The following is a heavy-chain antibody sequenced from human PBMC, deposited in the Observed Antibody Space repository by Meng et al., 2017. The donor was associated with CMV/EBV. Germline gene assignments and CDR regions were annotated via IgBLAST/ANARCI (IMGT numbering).Heavy chain of an antibody. D-gene: IGHD3-22*01. V-gene: IGHV4-30-4*08. J-gene: IGHJ4*02. Sequence: VQLKELGPGVLRLYQTLSLTCSVSGGSSSSGDYYWSWIRQPPGKGLEWIGSLYYSGTTYYNPSHESRVTISVDTSKNQFSLNLSSVTAADTAVYYCARLSGSGTTSTGYHYAFDSWGQGTLVTVSS. CDR2: LYYSGTT. CDR3: ARLSGSGTTSTGYHYAFDS. CDR1: GGSSSSGDYY.